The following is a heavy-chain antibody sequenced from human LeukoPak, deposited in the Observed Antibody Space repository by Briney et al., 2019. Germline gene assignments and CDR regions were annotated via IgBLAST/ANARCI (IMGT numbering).Heavy chain of an antibody. Sequence: GGSLRLSCAASGFTFSSYAMHWVRQAPGKGLEWVAVISYDGSNKYYADSVKGRFTISRDNAKNSLYLQMNSLRAEDTASYYCARGLVGTTPGFFDYWDQGTLVTVSS. CDR2: ISYDGSNK. CDR1: GFTFSSYA. D-gene: IGHD1-26*01. CDR3: ARGLVGTTPGFFDY. J-gene: IGHJ4*02. V-gene: IGHV3-30*04.